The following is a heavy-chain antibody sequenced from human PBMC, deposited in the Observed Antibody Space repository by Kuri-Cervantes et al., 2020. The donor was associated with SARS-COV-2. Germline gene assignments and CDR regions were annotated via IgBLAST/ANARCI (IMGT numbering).Heavy chain of an antibody. CDR2: IIPIFGTA. J-gene: IGHJ4*02. V-gene: IGHV1-69*13. Sequence: SVKVSCKASGYTFTGYYMHWVRQAPGQGLEWMGGIIPIFGTANYAQKFQGRVTITADESTSTAYTELSSLRSEDTAVYYCACSAEQLVWYYFDYWGQGTLVTVSS. CDR3: ACSAEQLVWYYFDY. D-gene: IGHD6-13*01. CDR1: GYTFTGYY.